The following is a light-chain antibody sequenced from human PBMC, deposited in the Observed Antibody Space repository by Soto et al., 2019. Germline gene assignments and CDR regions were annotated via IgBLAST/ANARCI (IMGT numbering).Light chain of an antibody. V-gene: IGLV1-44*01. CDR3: AAWDDSLNGPI. J-gene: IGLJ2*01. CDR1: SSNIGGNA. CDR2: SNN. Sequence: QSVLTQPPSASVTPGQRVTISCSGSSSNIGGNAVNWYQQLPGTAPKVLMYSNNQRPSGVPDRFSGSKSGTSAFLAISGLQSEDEADYYCAAWDDSLNGPIFGGGTKLTVL.